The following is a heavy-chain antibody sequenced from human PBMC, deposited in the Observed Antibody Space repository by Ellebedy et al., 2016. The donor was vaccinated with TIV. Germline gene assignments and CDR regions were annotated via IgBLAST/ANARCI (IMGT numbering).Heavy chain of an antibody. CDR2: IYYSGST. D-gene: IGHD3-10*01. J-gene: IGHJ4*02. CDR1: GGSISSSSYY. CDR3: ARSVRYYYGSGSYYNAPFFDY. Sequence: MPSETLSLTCAVSGGSISSSSYYWGWIRQPPGKGLEWIGSIYYSGSTYYNPSLKSRVTISVDTSKNQFSLKLSSVTAADTAVYYCARSVRYYYGSGSYYNAPFFDYWGQGTLVTVSS. V-gene: IGHV4-39*01.